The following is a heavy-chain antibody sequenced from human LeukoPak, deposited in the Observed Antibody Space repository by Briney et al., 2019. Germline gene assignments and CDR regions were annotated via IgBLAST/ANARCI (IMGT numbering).Heavy chain of an antibody. CDR1: GFTFSDYY. J-gene: IGHJ4*02. V-gene: IGHV3-11*05. D-gene: IGHD4-17*01. Sequence: KPGGSLRLSCAASGFTFSDYYMSWIRQAPGKGLEWFSYISSSSSYTNYEDSVKGRFTISRDNAKNSLYLQMNSLRAEDTAVYYCARDSLTTVTTLIDYWGQGILVTVSS. CDR2: ISSSSSYT. CDR3: ARDSLTTVTTLIDY.